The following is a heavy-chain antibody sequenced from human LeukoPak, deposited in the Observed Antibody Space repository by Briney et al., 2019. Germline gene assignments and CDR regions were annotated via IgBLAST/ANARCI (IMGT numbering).Heavy chain of an antibody. CDR3: ARDLDGDYGDY. J-gene: IGHJ4*02. Sequence: GGSLRLSCAASGFIFSQYSMNWVRQAPGKGLEWVSVIYSGGSTYYADSVKGRFTISRDNSKNTLYLQMNSLRAEDTAVYYCARDLDGDYGDYWGQGTLVTVSS. CDR2: IYSGGST. CDR1: GFIFSQYS. V-gene: IGHV3-53*01. D-gene: IGHD4-17*01.